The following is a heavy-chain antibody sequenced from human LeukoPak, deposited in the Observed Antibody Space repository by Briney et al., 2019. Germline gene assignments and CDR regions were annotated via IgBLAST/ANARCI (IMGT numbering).Heavy chain of an antibody. J-gene: IGHJ5*02. CDR2: IDWDDDK. CDR3: ARDIAVAGWLGWFDP. V-gene: IGHV2-70*04. CDR1: GFSLSTSGMR. D-gene: IGHD6-19*01. Sequence: SGPTLVNPTQTLTLTCTSSGFSLSTSGMRVSWIRQPPGKALEWFARIDWDDDKFYSTSLKTRLTISKDTSKNQVVLTMTNMDPVDTATYYCARDIAVAGWLGWFDPWGQGTLVTVSS.